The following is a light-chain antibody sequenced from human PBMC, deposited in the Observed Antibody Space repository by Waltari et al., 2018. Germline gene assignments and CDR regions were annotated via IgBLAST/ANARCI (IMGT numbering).Light chain of an antibody. CDR2: DAS. J-gene: IGKJ1*01. CDR1: QSICHN. V-gene: IGKV3-15*01. Sequence: EIVMTQSPSTVSVSPGERATLSCRATQSICHNLACYQQRPGQAPRLLIYDASTRPTGVSGRVTGSGSGTEFSLTISGLQSEDFAIYYCQQYSDGTPWTFGQGTKVEI. CDR3: QQYSDGTPWT.